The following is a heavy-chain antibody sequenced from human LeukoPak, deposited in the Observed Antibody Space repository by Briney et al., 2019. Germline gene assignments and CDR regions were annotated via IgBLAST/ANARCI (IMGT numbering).Heavy chain of an antibody. CDR1: GYTFTGYY. Sequence: EASVKVSCKASGYTFTGYYMHWVRQAPGQGLEWMGWINPNSGGTNYAQKFQGRVTMTRDTSISTAYMELSRLRSDDTAVYYCARELGGSSGYYDAFDIWGQGTMVTVSS. V-gene: IGHV1-2*02. CDR3: ARELGGSSGYYDAFDI. D-gene: IGHD3-22*01. CDR2: INPNSGGT. J-gene: IGHJ3*02.